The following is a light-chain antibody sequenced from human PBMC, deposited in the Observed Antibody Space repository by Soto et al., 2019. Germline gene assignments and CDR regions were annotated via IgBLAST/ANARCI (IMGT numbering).Light chain of an antibody. Sequence: DIQMTQSPSTLSASVGDRVTITCRASQSISSWLAWYQQKPGKAPKLLIYKASSLESGVPSRFSGSGSGTEFTLTISSLQPDDFATYYCQQYNGYQCTFGQGTKVEIK. CDR1: QSISSW. J-gene: IGKJ1*01. V-gene: IGKV1-5*03. CDR2: KAS. CDR3: QQYNGYQCT.